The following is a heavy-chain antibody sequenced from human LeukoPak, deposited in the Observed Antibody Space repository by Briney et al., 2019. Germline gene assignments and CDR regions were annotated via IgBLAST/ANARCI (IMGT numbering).Heavy chain of an antibody. CDR3: ARDRSSGLWPPTTYYFDY. CDR1: GFTFSSYG. V-gene: IGHV3-33*01. D-gene: IGHD5-18*01. Sequence: GGYLRCYGAAPGFTFSSYGMHWVGQAPGKGLKGVAVIWYDGSNKYYADSVKGRFTISRDNSKNTLYLQMNSLRAEDTAVYYCARDRSSGLWPPTTYYFDYWGQGTLVTVSS. CDR2: IWYDGSNK. J-gene: IGHJ4*02.